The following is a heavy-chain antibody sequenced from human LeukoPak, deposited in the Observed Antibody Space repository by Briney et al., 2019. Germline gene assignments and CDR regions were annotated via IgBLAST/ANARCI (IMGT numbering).Heavy chain of an antibody. J-gene: IGHJ5*02. CDR3: ARGGSYGDQARENWFDP. D-gene: IGHD4-17*01. CDR1: GYTFTGYY. V-gene: IGHV1-2*06. Sequence: ASVKVSCKASGYTFTGYYMHWVRQAPGQGLEWMGRINPNSGGTNYAQKLQGRVTMTRDTSIGTAYMELSRLRSDDTAVYYCARGGSYGDQARENWFDPWGQGTLVTVSS. CDR2: INPNSGGT.